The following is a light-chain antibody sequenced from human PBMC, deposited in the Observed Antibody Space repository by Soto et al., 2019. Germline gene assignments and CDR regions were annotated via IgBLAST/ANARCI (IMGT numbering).Light chain of an antibody. V-gene: IGKV1-12*01. Sequence: IQMTQSPSSLSASIGDTVTITCRASQGIGVRLAWFQQKPGQAPQYLIQSASTLQSGVPSRFSGSGSGTEFILTINSLQPEDVAIYFCQQRADWPITFGPGTKVDV. J-gene: IGKJ3*01. CDR1: QGIGVR. CDR3: QQRADWPIT. CDR2: SAS.